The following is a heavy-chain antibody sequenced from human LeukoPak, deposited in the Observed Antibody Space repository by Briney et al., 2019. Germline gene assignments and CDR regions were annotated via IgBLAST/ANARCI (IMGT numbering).Heavy chain of an antibody. CDR3: ARDPREWGLPYFDC. V-gene: IGHV3-48*01. D-gene: IGHD1-26*01. Sequence: GGSLRLSCAASRFTFSRYTMNWVRQAPGKGLGWISDISSSSTTIHYADSVKGRFTISRDNAKNSLYLQMNNLRAEDTAVYYCARDPREWGLPYFDCWGQGTLVTVSS. CDR1: RFTFSRYT. CDR2: ISSSSTTI. J-gene: IGHJ4*02.